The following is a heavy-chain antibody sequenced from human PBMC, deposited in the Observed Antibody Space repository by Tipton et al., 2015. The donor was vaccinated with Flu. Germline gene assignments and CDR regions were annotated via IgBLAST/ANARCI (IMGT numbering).Heavy chain of an antibody. J-gene: IGHJ3*02. D-gene: IGHD3-16*01. V-gene: IGHV4-59*11. CDR3: AREWGDAFDI. Sequence: TLSLTCTVSGGSISGHYWSWIRQPPGKGLEWIGYIYYSGSISYNPSLKSRVTISVDTSKNQFSLKLSSVTAADTAVYYCAREWGDAFDIWGQGTMVTVSS. CDR2: IYYSGSI. CDR1: GGSISGHY.